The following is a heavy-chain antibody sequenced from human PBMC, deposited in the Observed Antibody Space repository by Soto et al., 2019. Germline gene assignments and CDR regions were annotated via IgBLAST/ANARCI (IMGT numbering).Heavy chain of an antibody. V-gene: IGHV3-30*18. CDR2: LSYDGHNE. CDR3: AKDRGFGEYLFDS. J-gene: IGHJ4*02. D-gene: IGHD3-10*01. Sequence: QVQLVESGGAVVQPGTSLRLSCAASGVAFSTYGVHWVRQAPGKGLEWVAILSYDGHNEYYTDSMKGRFTISRDTSRNTLYLQMDRLRADDTAMYYCAKDRGFGEYLFDSWGQGTLVTVSS. CDR1: GVAFSTYG.